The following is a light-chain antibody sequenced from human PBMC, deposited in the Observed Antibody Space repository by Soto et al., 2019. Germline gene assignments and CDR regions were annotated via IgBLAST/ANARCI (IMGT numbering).Light chain of an antibody. Sequence: ETVLTQSLGTLSLSPWEIATLSLRASQSVRGSFLAWDQQKSGQAPRLLIYGTSSRATGIPDRFSGSGSGTDFSLTISSLESEDFAVYYCQQYGNSPRTFGQGTKLEIK. CDR1: QSVRGSF. CDR2: GTS. V-gene: IGKV3-20*01. J-gene: IGKJ2*02. CDR3: QQYGNSPRT.